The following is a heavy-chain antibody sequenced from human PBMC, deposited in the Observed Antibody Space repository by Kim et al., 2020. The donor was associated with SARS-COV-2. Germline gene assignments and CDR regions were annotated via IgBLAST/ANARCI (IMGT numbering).Heavy chain of an antibody. CDR2: IWYDGSNK. CDR3: ARDRTAYYYYGMDV. J-gene: IGHJ6*02. CDR1: GFTFSSYG. Sequence: GGSLRLSCAASGFTFSSYGMHWVRQAPGKGLEWVAVIWYDGSNKYYADSVKGRFTISRDNSKNTLYLQMNSLRAEDTAVYYCARDRTAYYYYGMDVWGQGTTVTVSS. V-gene: IGHV3-33*01.